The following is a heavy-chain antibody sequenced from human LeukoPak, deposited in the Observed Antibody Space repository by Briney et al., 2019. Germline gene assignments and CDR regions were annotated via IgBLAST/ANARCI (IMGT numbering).Heavy chain of an antibody. CDR1: GYTFTSYG. J-gene: IGHJ4*02. Sequence: ASVKVSCTASGYTFTSYGINWVRQAPGQGLEWMGRISAYNGNTNYAQKLQGRVTMTTDTSTSTAYMELRSLRSDDTAVYYCARAQIYGHFDYWGQGTLVTVSS. V-gene: IGHV1-18*01. CDR2: ISAYNGNT. CDR3: ARAQIYGHFDY. D-gene: IGHD4-17*01.